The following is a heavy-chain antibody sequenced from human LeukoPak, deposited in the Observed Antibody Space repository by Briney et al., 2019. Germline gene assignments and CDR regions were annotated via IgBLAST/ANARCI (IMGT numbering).Heavy chain of an antibody. CDR3: ARDLDWILFDY. V-gene: IGHV3-74*03. J-gene: IGHJ4*02. Sequence: PGGSLRLSCAVSGITFSSHWMHWVRQAPGEGLVWVSRIRPEGTTTAYADSVKGRFTISRDNAKNTLFLQMNSLSAEDTAVYYCARDLDWILFDYWGQGTLVTVSS. D-gene: IGHD3-9*01. CDR2: IRPEGTTT. CDR1: GITFSSHW.